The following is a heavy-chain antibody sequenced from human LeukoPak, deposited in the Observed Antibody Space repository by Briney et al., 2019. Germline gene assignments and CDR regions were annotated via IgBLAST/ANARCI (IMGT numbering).Heavy chain of an antibody. Sequence: GESLKISCKGSGYSFTSYWIGWVRQMPGKGLEWMGIIYPGDSDTRYSPSFQGQVTISADKSISTAYLQWSSLKASDTAMYYCARGLYYDILTGHDAFDIWGQGTMVTDSS. J-gene: IGHJ3*02. V-gene: IGHV5-51*01. CDR1: GYSFTSYW. CDR2: IYPGDSDT. D-gene: IGHD3-9*01. CDR3: ARGLYYDILTGHDAFDI.